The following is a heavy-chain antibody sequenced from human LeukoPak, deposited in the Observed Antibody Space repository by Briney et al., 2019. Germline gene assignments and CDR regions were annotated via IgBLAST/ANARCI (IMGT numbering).Heavy chain of an antibody. CDR2: MNPKSGDT. V-gene: IGHV1-8*03. J-gene: IGHJ6*03. CDR1: GYIFIDYE. CDR3: ARGRYMDV. Sequence: ASVKVSCKASGYIFIDYEINWVRQATGQGLEWMGWMNPKSGDTGYEQKFKGRVTITRDSSMSTVYMELRSLRSEDTALYYCARGRYMDVWGKGTTVTVSS.